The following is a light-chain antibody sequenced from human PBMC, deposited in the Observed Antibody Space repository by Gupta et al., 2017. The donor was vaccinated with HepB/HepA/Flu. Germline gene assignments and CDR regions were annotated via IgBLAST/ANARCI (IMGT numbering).Light chain of an antibody. Sequence: DVVMTQSALFLPVTPGEPASISCRSSQSLLHTTGFNCLEWYLQKPGQSPQLLIYVGSKRASGVPDRFSGSGSGTEFTLKISRGEAEDVGVYYCRQCLHTPRTFGHGTXVDIK. V-gene: IGKV2-28*01. J-gene: IGKJ3*01. CDR1: QSLLHTTGFNC. CDR3: RQCLHTPRT. CDR2: VGS.